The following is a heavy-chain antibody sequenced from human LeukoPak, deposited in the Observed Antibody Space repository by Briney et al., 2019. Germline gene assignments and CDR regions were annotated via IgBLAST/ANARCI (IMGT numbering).Heavy chain of an antibody. CDR1: GFTFSSYG. Sequence: GGSLRLSCAASGFTFSSYGMNWVRQAPGKGLEWVAFIRFDGRDKYYADSVKGRFTISRDNAKNSLYLQMNSLRAEDTAVYYCARDINPLLWFGESDAFDIWGQGTMVTVSS. J-gene: IGHJ3*02. CDR3: ARDINPLLWFGESDAFDI. CDR2: IRFDGRDK. D-gene: IGHD3-10*01. V-gene: IGHV3-30*02.